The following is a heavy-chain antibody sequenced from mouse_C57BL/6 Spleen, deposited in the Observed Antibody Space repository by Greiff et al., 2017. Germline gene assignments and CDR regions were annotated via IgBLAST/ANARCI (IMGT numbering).Heavy chain of an antibody. D-gene: IGHD2-5*01. Sequence: VQLQQPGAELVKPGASVKLSCKASGYTFTSYWMHWVKQRPGQGLEWIGMIHPNSGSTNYNEKFKSKATLTVDKSSSTADMQLSSLTSEDSAVYYCARVGSNYRAMDYWGQGTSVTVSS. CDR1: GYTFTSYW. V-gene: IGHV1-64*01. CDR3: ARVGSNYRAMDY. CDR2: IHPNSGST. J-gene: IGHJ4*01.